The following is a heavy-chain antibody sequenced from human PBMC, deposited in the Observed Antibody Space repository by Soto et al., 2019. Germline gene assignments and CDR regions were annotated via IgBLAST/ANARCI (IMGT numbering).Heavy chain of an antibody. Sequence: GGSLRLSCAASGFTFSSYAMSWVRQAPGKGLEWVSDISGSGGSTYYADSVKGRFTISRDNSKNTLYLQMNSLRAEDTAVYYGANGASGSYYDFFFDYWGQGTLVTVSS. V-gene: IGHV3-23*01. CDR1: GFTFSSYA. CDR2: ISGSGGST. CDR3: ANGASGSYYDFFFDY. J-gene: IGHJ4*02. D-gene: IGHD1-26*01.